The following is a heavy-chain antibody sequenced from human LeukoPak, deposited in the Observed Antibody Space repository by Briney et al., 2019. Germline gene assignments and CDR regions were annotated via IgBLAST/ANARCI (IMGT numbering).Heavy chain of an antibody. CDR2: IGIDSGNT. J-gene: IGHJ4*02. D-gene: IGHD1-1*01. V-gene: IGHV3-48*01. CDR1: GFPFIEYS. CDR3: ARDHNYAFDN. Sequence: PGGSLRLSCTSSGFPFIEYSMNWVRQAPGKGLEWISYIGIDSGNTKYADSVRGRFTIPTDKAKNSLYLQMNSLRVEHTAVYYCARDHNYAFDNWGQGTLVSVAS.